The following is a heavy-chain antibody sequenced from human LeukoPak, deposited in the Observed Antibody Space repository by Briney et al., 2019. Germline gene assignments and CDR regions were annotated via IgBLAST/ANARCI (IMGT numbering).Heavy chain of an antibody. V-gene: IGHV3-48*03. CDR3: ARDRSGYYYGSGRPYYYGMDV. D-gene: IGHD3-10*01. CDR1: GFTISSYE. Sequence: GGSLRLSCAASGFTISSYEMNWVRQTPGKGLEWVSYISSSGSTIYYADSVKGRFTISRDNAKNSLYLQMNSLRAEDTAVYYCARDRSGYYYGSGRPYYYGMDVWGQGTTVTVSS. J-gene: IGHJ6*02. CDR2: ISSSGSTI.